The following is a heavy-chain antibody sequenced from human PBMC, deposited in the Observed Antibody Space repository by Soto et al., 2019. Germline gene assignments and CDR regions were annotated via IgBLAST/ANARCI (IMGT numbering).Heavy chain of an antibody. V-gene: IGHV1-18*01. CDR2: ISAYNGNT. CDR3: ARDDCSGGSCYPELDY. D-gene: IGHD2-15*01. CDR1: GYTFTSYG. Sequence: VASVKVSCKASGYTFTSYGISWVRQAPGQGLEWMGWISAYNGNTNYAQKLQGRVTMTTDTSTSTAYMELRSLRSDDTAVYYCARDDCSGGSCYPELDYWGQGTLVTVSS. J-gene: IGHJ4*02.